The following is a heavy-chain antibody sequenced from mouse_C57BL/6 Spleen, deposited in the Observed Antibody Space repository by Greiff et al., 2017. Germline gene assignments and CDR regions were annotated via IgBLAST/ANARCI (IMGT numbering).Heavy chain of an antibody. Sequence: QVPLKLSGAELVRPGASVTLSCKASGYTFTDYEMHLVKQPPLHGLEWIGAIDPETGGTAYNQKFKGKAILTADKSSSTAYMELRSLTSEDSAVYYCTRDGYYYGSSYDWFAGWGQGTLVTVSA. CDR2: IDPETGGT. CDR3: TRDGYYYGSSYDWFAG. CDR1: GYTFTDYE. V-gene: IGHV1-15*01. J-gene: IGHJ3*01. D-gene: IGHD1-1*01.